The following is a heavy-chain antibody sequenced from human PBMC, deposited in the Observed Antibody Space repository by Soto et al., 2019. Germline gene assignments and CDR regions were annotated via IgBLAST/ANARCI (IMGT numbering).Heavy chain of an antibody. J-gene: IGHJ6*02. D-gene: IGHD2-15*01. CDR1: GFTFSSYG. CDR2: IWYDGSNK. V-gene: IGHV3-33*01. Sequence: GGSLRLSCAASGFTFSSYGMHWVRQAPGKGLEWVAVIWYDGSNKYYADSVKGRFTISRDNSKNTLYLQMNSLRAEDTAVYYCARVVRQSTYYYYYGMDVWGQGTTVTVSS. CDR3: ARVVRQSTYYYYYGMDV.